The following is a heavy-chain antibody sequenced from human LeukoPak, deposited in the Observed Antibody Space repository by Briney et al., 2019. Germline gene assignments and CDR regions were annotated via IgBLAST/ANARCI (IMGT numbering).Heavy chain of an antibody. CDR3: ARGRETYYDILTGYYTLGDAFDI. J-gene: IGHJ3*02. CDR2: INRDGSST. CDR1: GFNYSTYW. V-gene: IGHV3-74*01. Sequence: GDSLRHSCSPSGFNYSTYWMHWVRQPPGKGLVWVSRINRDGSSTRSADYVKGRFTISRDNAKNTLYLQMNSLRAEDTAVYYCARGRETYYDILTGYYTLGDAFDIWGQGTMVTVSS. D-gene: IGHD3-9*01.